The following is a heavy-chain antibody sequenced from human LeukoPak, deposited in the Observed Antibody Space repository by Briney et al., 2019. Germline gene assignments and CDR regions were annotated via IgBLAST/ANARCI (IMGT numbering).Heavy chain of an antibody. V-gene: IGHV3-43*02. J-gene: IGHJ4*02. CDR1: GFTFDDYA. Sequence: PGGSLRLSCAASGFTFDDYAMHWVRQAPGKGLEWVSLISGDGGSIYYADSVKGRFTISRDNSKNSLYLQMNSLRTEDTALYYCAKDGIAVAGREIDYWGQGTLVTVSS. D-gene: IGHD6-19*01. CDR3: AKDGIAVAGREIDY. CDR2: ISGDGGSI.